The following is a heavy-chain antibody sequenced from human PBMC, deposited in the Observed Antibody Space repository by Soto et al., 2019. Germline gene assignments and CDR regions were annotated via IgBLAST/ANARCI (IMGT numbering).Heavy chain of an antibody. J-gene: IGHJ4*02. CDR2: IYYSGST. Sequence: SETLSLTCTVSGGSVSSGSYYWSWIRQPPGKGLEWIGYIYYSGSTNYNPSLKSRVTISVDTSKNQFSLKLSSVTAADTAVYYCARDHCSGGSCYSLFDYWGQGTLVTVSS. D-gene: IGHD2-15*01. CDR1: GGSVSSGSYY. CDR3: ARDHCSGGSCYSLFDY. V-gene: IGHV4-61*01.